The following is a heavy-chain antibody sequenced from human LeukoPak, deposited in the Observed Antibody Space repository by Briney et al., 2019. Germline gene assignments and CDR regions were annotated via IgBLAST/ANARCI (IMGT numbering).Heavy chain of an antibody. CDR2: ISYDGSNK. CDR3: ARDTGYSYGQGDY. Sequence: GGSLRLSCAASGFTFSSYGMHWVRQAPGKGLEWVAVISYDGSNKYYADSVKGRFTISRDNSKNTLYLQMNSLRAEDTAVYYCARDTGYSYGQGDYWGQGTLVTVSS. D-gene: IGHD5-18*01. V-gene: IGHV3-30*19. J-gene: IGHJ4*02. CDR1: GFTFSSYG.